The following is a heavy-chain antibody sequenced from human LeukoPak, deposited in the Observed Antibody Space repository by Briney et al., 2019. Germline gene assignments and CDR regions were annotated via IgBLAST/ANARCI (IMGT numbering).Heavy chain of an antibody. CDR2: IYSGGRT. J-gene: IGHJ4*02. CDR1: GLTVSSNY. CDR3: ARGNSYGYPLGY. V-gene: IGHV3-53*01. Sequence: PGGSLRLACAAYGLTVSSNYMGSVRQAPGKGLGWVSVIYSGGRTYYADSGKGRFTISRDNSKNTLYLQMNSLRAEDTAVYYCARGNSYGYPLGYGGQGTLVTVS. D-gene: IGHD5-18*01.